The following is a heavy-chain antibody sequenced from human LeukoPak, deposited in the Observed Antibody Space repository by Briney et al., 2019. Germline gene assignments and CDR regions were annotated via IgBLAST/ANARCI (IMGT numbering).Heavy chain of an antibody. CDR2: IIPILGIA. D-gene: IGHD3-22*01. Sequence: GASVKVSCKASGGTVSSYAISWVRQAPGQGLEWMGRIIPILGIANYAQKFQGRVTITADKSTSTAYMELSSLRSEDTAVYYCARDPPEYYYDSSGYLSDYWGQGTLVTVSS. CDR1: GGTVSSYA. V-gene: IGHV1-69*04. J-gene: IGHJ4*02. CDR3: ARDPPEYYYDSSGYLSDY.